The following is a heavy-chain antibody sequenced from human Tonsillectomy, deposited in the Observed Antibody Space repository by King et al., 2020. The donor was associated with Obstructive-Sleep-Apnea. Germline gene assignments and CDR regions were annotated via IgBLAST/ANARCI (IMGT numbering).Heavy chain of an antibody. D-gene: IGHD3-10*01. Sequence: VQLVESGGGVVQPGRSLRLSCAASGFTFSNYALHWVRQAPGMGLEWVAVISYDGTNKYYADSVKGRFTISRDNSKNTMYLQMNSLRAEDTAGYYCARPYGSATNFGMDVWGQGTTVTVSS. J-gene: IGHJ6*02. CDR3: ARPYGSATNFGMDV. V-gene: IGHV3-30*04. CDR1: GFTFSNYA. CDR2: ISYDGTNK.